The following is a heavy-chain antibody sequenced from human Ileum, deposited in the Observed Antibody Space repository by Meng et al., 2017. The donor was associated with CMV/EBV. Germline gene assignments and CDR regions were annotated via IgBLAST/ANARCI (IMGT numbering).Heavy chain of an antibody. CDR1: FTSYD. CDR3: ARGRIPFLRGVIMGGTFFDY. D-gene: IGHD3-10*01. V-gene: IGHV1-8*01. Sequence: FTSYDINWVRQATGQGLEWMGWMNPNSGNTGYAQTFQGRVTLTRDTSINTAYMDLSSLRSEDTASYYCARGRIPFLRGVIMGGTFFDYWGQGTLVTVSS. CDR2: MNPNSGNT. J-gene: IGHJ4*02.